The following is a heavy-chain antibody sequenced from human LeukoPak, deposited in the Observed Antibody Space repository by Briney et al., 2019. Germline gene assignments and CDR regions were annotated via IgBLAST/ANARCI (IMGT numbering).Heavy chain of an antibody. J-gene: IGHJ4*02. CDR2: ISGGGGGT. V-gene: IGHV3-23*01. Sequence: GGSLRLSCAASGFTFSSYVMSWVRQAPGKGLEWVSAISGGGGGTYYADSVKGRFTISRDNPKNTLYLQMNSLRADDTAVYYCAKGRSSSWYSAFDYWGQGTLVTVSS. D-gene: IGHD6-13*01. CDR3: AKGRSSSWYSAFDY. CDR1: GFTFSSYV.